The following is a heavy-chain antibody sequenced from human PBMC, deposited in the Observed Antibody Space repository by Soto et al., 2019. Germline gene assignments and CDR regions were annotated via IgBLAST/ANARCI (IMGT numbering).Heavy chain of an antibody. V-gene: IGHV1-69*02. CDR2: IIPILGIA. J-gene: IGHJ4*02. D-gene: IGHD3-10*01. CDR1: GGTFSSYT. CDR3: EGGDSFILRR. Sequence: QVQLVQSGAAVKKPGSSVKVSCKASGGTFSSYTISWVRQAPGQGLEWMGRIIPILGIANYAQKFQGRVTITADKSTSTAYMELSSLRSEDAAVYYCEGGDSFILRRWGQGTLVTVSS.